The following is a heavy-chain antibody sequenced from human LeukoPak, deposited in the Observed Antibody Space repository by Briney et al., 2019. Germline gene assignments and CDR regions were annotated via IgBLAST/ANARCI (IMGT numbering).Heavy chain of an antibody. CDR2: ICYSGST. Sequence: SETLSLTCTVSGGSISSYYWSWIRQPPGKGLEWIGYICYSGSTNYNPSLKSRVTISVDTSKNQFSLKLSSVTAADTAVYYCARVTYSSSSFSPNYYYYMDVWGKGTTVTVSS. CDR1: GGSISSYY. D-gene: IGHD6-6*01. CDR3: ARVTYSSSSFSPNYYYYMDV. J-gene: IGHJ6*03. V-gene: IGHV4-59*01.